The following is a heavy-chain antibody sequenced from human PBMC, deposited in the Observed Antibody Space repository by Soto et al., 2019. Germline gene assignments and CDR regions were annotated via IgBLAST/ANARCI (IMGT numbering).Heavy chain of an antibody. Sequence: PGGSLRLSCAASGFTFRTYAMHWVRQAPGKGLEWVAVIWYDESNKYYADSVKGRFTISRDNSNDILYLQMNSLRAEDTAIYYCARGLSWGYSDSSGYLDNWGQGTLVTVSS. J-gene: IGHJ4*02. D-gene: IGHD3-22*01. CDR3: ARGLSWGYSDSSGYLDN. V-gene: IGHV3-33*01. CDR1: GFTFRTYA. CDR2: IWYDESNK.